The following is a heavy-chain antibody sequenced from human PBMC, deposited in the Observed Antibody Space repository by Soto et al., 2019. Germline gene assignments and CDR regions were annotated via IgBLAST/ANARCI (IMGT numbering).Heavy chain of an antibody. V-gene: IGHV3-21*01. D-gene: IGHD2-2*01. J-gene: IGHJ5*02. CDR1: GFTFSRYG. Sequence: EVQLVESGGGLVKPGGSLRLSCAASGFTFSRYGMNWVRQAPGKGLEWVSSISSSTSYVYYADSVKGRFSVSRDNAKKILYLEMYALRTEDTAVYYCARDPSEGRVGNWFEAWGQGTLVTGSS. CDR2: ISSSTSYV. CDR3: ARDPSEGRVGNWFEA.